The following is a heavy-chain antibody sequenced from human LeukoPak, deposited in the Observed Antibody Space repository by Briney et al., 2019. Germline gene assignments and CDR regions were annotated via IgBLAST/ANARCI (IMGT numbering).Heavy chain of an antibody. V-gene: IGHV3-7*01. CDR3: ARDHAGGGSGSYYHPWMLVWDV. D-gene: IGHD3-10*01. J-gene: IGHJ6*04. CDR1: GFTFSSYW. CDR2: IKQDGSEK. Sequence: PGGSLRLSCAASGFTFSSYWMSWVRQAPGKGLEWVANIKQDGSEKYYVDSVKGRFTISRDNAKNSLYLQMNSLRAEDTAVYYCARDHAGGGSGSYYHPWMLVWDVWGKGTTVTVSS.